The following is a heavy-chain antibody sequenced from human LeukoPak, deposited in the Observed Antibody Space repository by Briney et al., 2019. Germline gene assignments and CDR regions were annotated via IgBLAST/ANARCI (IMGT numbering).Heavy chain of an antibody. D-gene: IGHD3-16*01. CDR3: ATLSRGGDI. Sequence: GASVKVSCKASGYTFTGYYMHWVRQAPGQGLEWMGGIIPIFGTANYAQKFQGRVTITADKSTSTAYMELSSLRSEDTAVYYCATLSRGGDIWGQGTMVTVSS. CDR1: GYTFTGYY. V-gene: IGHV1-69*06. CDR2: IIPIFGTA. J-gene: IGHJ3*02.